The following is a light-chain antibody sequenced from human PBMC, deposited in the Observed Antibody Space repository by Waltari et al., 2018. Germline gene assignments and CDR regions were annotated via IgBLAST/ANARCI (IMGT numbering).Light chain of an antibody. CDR2: GAS. J-gene: IGKJ4*01. CDR1: QSVSRF. CDR3: QQYNDWPPLT. Sequence: EVVMTQSPATLSVSPAERVTLSCRASQSVSRFLAWYQQKPGQAPRLLIPGASTRATGIPARFSGSGSGTEFTLTISSLQSEDFAIYYCQQYNDWPPLTFGGGTKLEIK. V-gene: IGKV3-15*01.